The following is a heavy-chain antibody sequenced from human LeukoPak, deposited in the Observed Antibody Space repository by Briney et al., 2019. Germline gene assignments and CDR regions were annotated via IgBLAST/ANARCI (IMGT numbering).Heavy chain of an antibody. V-gene: IGHV1-2*04. Sequence: ASVKVSCKASGYTFTGYYMHWVRQAPGQGLEWMGWINPSSGGTNYAQKFQGWVTMTRDTSISTAYMELSRLRSDDTAVYYCARAAGVPAARYAFDIWGQGTMVTVSS. J-gene: IGHJ3*02. CDR3: ARAAGVPAARYAFDI. D-gene: IGHD2-2*01. CDR1: GYTFTGYY. CDR2: INPSSGGT.